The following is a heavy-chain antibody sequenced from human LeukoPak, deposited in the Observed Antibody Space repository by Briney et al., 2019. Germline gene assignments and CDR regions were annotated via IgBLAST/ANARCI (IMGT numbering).Heavy chain of an antibody. V-gene: IGHV4-59*01. CDR2: IYNSGST. Sequence: SETLSLTCTVSGGSISSYYWSWIRQPPGKGLECIGYIYNSGSTNYNPSLKSRVSISVDTSKNQFSLRLSSVTAADTAVYYCARSITSSWYGDFQHWGQGTLVTVSS. CDR1: GGSISSYY. D-gene: IGHD6-13*01. J-gene: IGHJ1*01. CDR3: ARSITSSWYGDFQH.